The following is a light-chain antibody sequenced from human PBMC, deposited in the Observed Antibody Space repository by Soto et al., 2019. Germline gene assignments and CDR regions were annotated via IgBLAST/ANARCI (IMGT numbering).Light chain of an antibody. CDR3: SSYTSSSTYV. CDR1: SSDVGGYNY. V-gene: IGLV2-14*01. CDR2: EVS. Sequence: QSVVTQHASVSGSPGQSITISCTGTSSDVGGYNYVSWYQQHPGKAPKLMIYEVSNRPSGVSNRFSGSKSGNTASLTISGLQAEDEADYYCSSYTSSSTYVFGTGTKVTVL. J-gene: IGLJ1*01.